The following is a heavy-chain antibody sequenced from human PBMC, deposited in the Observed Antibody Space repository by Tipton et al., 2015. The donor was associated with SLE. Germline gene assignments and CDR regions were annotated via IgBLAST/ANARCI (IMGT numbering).Heavy chain of an antibody. Sequence: TLSLTCTVSGGSIGTYYWSWIRQPPGKGLEWIGYIDYTGSTNYNPSLQSRVTISVHTSKNQFSLNLRSVTAADTAVYYCARAYYFDSTGSGFYFWGQGTLVAVSS. CDR1: GGSIGTYY. CDR3: ARAYYFDSTGSGFYF. CDR2: IDYTGST. V-gene: IGHV4-59*01. D-gene: IGHD3-22*01. J-gene: IGHJ4*02.